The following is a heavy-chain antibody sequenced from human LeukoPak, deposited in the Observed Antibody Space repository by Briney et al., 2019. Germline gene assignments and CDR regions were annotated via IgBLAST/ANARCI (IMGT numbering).Heavy chain of an antibody. V-gene: IGHV4-4*07. CDR1: GGSISSYY. CDR2: IYTSETT. Sequence: SETLSLTCIVSGGSISSYYWSWIRQPAGKGPEWIGRIYTSETTNYNPSLKSRVTMSVDTSKNQFSLKLSSVTAADTAVYYCARGGVATIKDWGQGTLVTVSS. CDR3: ARGGVATIKD. J-gene: IGHJ4*02. D-gene: IGHD5-12*01.